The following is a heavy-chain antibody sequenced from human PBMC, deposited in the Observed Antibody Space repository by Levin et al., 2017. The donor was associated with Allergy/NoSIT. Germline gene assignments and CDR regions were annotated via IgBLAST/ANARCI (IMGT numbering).Heavy chain of an antibody. CDR2: INDYGSKT. J-gene: IGHJ4*02. CDR3: AKDLGDYVLDC. V-gene: IGHV3-74*01. CDR1: GFNFETSW. Sequence: GGSLRLSCAASGFNFETSWMHWVRQVPGQGLEWVGLINDYGSKTHFADSLKGRFTMSRDNTKNMLFLEMENLRAEDTAIYYCAKDLGDYVLDCWGQGTLVTVSS. D-gene: IGHD4-17*01.